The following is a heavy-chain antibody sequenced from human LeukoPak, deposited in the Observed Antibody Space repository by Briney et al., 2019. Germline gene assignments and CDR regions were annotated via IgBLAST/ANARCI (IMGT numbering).Heavy chain of an antibody. CDR1: GYTFTSYD. J-gene: IGHJ4*02. CDR2: MNPNSGNT. CDR3: ASNPLWFGELLWN. V-gene: IGHV1-8*01. Sequence: GASVKVSCKASGYTFTSYDINWVRQATGQGLEWMGWMNPNSGNTGYAQKFQGRVTMTRNTSISTAYMELSSLRSEDTAVYYCASNPLWFGELLWNWGQGTLVTVSS. D-gene: IGHD3-10*01.